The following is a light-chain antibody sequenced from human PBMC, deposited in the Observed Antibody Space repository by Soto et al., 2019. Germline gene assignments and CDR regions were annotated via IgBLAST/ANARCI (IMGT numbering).Light chain of an antibody. Sequence: EIVMTQSPANLCVSPGERATLSCRASQSVSSNLAWYQQKPGQGPRLLIYGASTRATSIPARFSGSGSGTEFTLTINSLQSEDFAVYYCQQYNKWPPYTFGQGTKLEIK. CDR1: QSVSSN. CDR2: GAS. V-gene: IGKV3-15*01. CDR3: QQYNKWPPYT. J-gene: IGKJ2*01.